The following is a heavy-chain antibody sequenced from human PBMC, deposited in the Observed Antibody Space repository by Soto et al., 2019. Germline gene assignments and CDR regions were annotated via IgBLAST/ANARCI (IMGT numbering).Heavy chain of an antibody. CDR2: FYSRGTT. D-gene: IGHD3-16*02. V-gene: IGHV4-31*03. J-gene: IGHJ5*02. CDR3: ARMGLHLGELSRNWFDP. CDR1: GGSITSANYY. Sequence: QVQLQEAGPGLVKPSQTLSLSCSISGGSITSANYYWTWIRLFPGKGLEWIGYFYSRGTTHYNPSLKSRATISLDTTNNQFSLEVKSATAADTAVYYCARMGLHLGELSRNWFDPWGQGSLVTVSS.